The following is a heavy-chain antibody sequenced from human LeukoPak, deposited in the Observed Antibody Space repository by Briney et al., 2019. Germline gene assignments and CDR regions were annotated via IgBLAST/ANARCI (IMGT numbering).Heavy chain of an antibody. V-gene: IGHV3-30*04. CDR3: ARDGDYYDSSGYSY. CDR1: GFTFSSYA. D-gene: IGHD3-22*01. Sequence: PGGSLRLSCAAPGFTFSSYAMHWVRQAPGKGLEWVAVISYDGSNKYYADSVKGRFTISRDNSKNTLYLQMNSLRAEDTAVYYCARDGDYYDSSGYSYWGQGTLVTVSS. CDR2: ISYDGSNK. J-gene: IGHJ4*02.